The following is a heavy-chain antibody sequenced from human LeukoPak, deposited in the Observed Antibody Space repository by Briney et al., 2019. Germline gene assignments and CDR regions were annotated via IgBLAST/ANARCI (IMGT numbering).Heavy chain of an antibody. CDR2: IYYTGSV. Sequence: RTSETLSLTCTFSGASISTAGYYWTWIRQPPGEGLEWIGYIYYTGSVDYNPSLKSRLSISLDTSKNQFSLKLNSVTAADTAVYYCARDHSYYFGSETSTLDVWGQGTAVTVS. V-gene: IGHV4-31*03. CDR3: ARDHSYYFGSETSTLDV. D-gene: IGHD3-10*01. J-gene: IGHJ6*02. CDR1: GASISTAGYY.